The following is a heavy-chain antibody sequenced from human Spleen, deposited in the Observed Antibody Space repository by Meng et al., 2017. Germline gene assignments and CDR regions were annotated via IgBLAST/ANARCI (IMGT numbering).Heavy chain of an antibody. V-gene: IGHV4-30-4*01. J-gene: IGHJ4*02. CDR3: AREGRSHQVGVSVY. CDR1: GGSISSGDYY. D-gene: IGHD2-21*01. Sequence: QVQLQESGPGLGKPSQTLSPTCTVSGGSISSGDYYWSWIRQPPGKGLEWIGYIYNSGSTYYNPSLKSRVTISVDTSKNQFSLKLRFVTAADTAVYYCAREGRSHQVGVSVYWGQGNLVTVSS. CDR2: IYNSGST.